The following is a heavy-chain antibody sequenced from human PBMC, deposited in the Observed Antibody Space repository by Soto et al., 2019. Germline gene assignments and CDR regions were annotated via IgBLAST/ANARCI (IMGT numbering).Heavy chain of an antibody. CDR1: GGSITSHY. CDR2: IHHSGST. V-gene: IGHV4-59*08. D-gene: IGHD3-10*01. CDR3: ARQGFGQLHGLVDV. J-gene: IGHJ6*02. Sequence: QVQLQESGPGLVKPSETLSHTCSVSGGSITSHYCSWFRQPPGKGLEWIGYIHHSGSTSYNPSLKSRVTMSVDTSKNQFSLKVSSVTAADTALYYCARQGFGQLHGLVDVWGPGTTVTVSS.